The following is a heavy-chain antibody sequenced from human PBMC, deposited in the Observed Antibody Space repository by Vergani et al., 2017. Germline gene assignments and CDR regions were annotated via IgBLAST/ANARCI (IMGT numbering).Heavy chain of an antibody. CDR1: GFTVSSNY. J-gene: IGHJ4*02. V-gene: IGHV3-66*01. Sequence: EVQLVASGGGLVQPGGSLRLSCAASGFTVSSNYMLWVRQAPGKGLEWVLVIYCGGSTYYADSVKGRFTISRDNSKNTLYLQMKSLRAEDTAVYYCAREREVAAAGPYFDYWGQGTLVTVSS. CDR3: AREREVAAAGPYFDY. CDR2: IYCGGST. D-gene: IGHD6-13*01.